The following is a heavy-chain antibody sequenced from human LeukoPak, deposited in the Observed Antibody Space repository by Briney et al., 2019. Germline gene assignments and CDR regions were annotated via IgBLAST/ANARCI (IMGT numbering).Heavy chain of an antibody. D-gene: IGHD3-10*01. CDR3: IRDRGQYYGSGSSPDF. V-gene: IGHV3-49*04. CDR1: GFIFGDYG. CDR2: IRGKAYSGTT. Sequence: GGSLRLYCKASGFIFGDYGLSWVRQAPGKGLEWVGFIRGKAYSGTTDYAASVKGRFTISRDDSKSIAYLQMNSLKTDDTAVYFCIRDRGQYYGSGSSPDFWGQGTLVTVSS. J-gene: IGHJ4*02.